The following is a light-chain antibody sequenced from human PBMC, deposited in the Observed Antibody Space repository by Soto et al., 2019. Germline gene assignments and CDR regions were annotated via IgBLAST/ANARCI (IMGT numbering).Light chain of an antibody. CDR1: QSIMTW. J-gene: IGKJ1*01. Sequence: DIQMTQSPSTLSASAGDRVTITCRASQSIMTWLAWYQQKPGKAPKPLIYRASALETWVPSRFSGSGSGTEFTLTISRLQPDDFATYCCQQYITYPTFGQGTKVEIK. V-gene: IGKV1-5*03. CDR2: RAS. CDR3: QQYITYPT.